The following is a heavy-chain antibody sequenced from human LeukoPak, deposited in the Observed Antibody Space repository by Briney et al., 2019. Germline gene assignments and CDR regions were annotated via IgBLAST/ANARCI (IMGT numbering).Heavy chain of an antibody. Sequence: GASVKVSCKDSGGTFSSYAISWVRQAPGQGLEWMGGIIPIFGTANYAQKFQGRVTITADESTSTAYMELSSLRSEDTAVYYCARDSLGYLKQSDYGMDVWGQGTTVTVSS. CDR3: ARDSLGYLKQSDYGMDV. V-gene: IGHV1-69*13. J-gene: IGHJ6*02. CDR2: IIPIFGTA. CDR1: GGTFSSYA. D-gene: IGHD2-15*01.